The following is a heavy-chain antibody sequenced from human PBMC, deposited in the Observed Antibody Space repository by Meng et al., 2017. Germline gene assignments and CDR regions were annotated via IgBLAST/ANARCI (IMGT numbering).Heavy chain of an antibody. D-gene: IGHD5-12*01. CDR1: GFTFSSYW. J-gene: IGHJ6*02. CDR2: INSDGSST. Sequence: GESLKISCAASGFTFSSYWMHWVRQAPGKGLVWVSRINSDGSSTSYADSVKGRFTISRDNAKNTLYLQMNSLRAEDTAVYYCARDSSYGGYAGYYYYYYGMDVWGQGTLVTVSS. V-gene: IGHV3-74*01. CDR3: ARDSSYGGYAGYYYYYYGMDV.